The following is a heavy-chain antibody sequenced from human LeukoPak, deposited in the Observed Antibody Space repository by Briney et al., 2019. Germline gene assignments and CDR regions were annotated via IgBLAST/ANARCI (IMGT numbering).Heavy chain of an antibody. D-gene: IGHD4-23*01. CDR2: IIPIFGTA. CDR3: ARSWYGGNIFDY. CDR1: GGTFSSYA. Sequence: KVSCKASGGTFSSYAISWVRQAPGQGLEWMGGIIPIFGTANYAQKFQGRVTITTDESTSTAYMELSSLRSEDTAVYSCARSWYGGNIFDYWGQGTLVTVSS. V-gene: IGHV1-69*05. J-gene: IGHJ4*02.